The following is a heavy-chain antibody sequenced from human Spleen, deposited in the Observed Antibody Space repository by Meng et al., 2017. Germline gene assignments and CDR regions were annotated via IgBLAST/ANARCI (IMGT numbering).Heavy chain of an antibody. CDR2: INHSGST. CDR3: ARGPTTMAHDFDY. Sequence: QVEREQWGEGLLKPSETLSLPCVVSGGSFSDYYWSWIRQTPGKGLEWIGEINHSGSTNYNPSLESRATISVDTSQNNLSLKLSSVTAADSAVYYCARGPTTMAHDFDYWGQGTLVTVSS. CDR1: GGSFSDYY. V-gene: IGHV4-34*01. J-gene: IGHJ4*02. D-gene: IGHD4-11*01.